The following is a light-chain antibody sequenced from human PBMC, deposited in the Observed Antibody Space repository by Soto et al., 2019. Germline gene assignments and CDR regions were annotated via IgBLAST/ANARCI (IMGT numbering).Light chain of an antibody. CDR3: QQYGSSRLT. CDR1: QSVSRIY. V-gene: IGKV3-20*01. Sequence: EIVLTQSPGTLSLSPGERATLSCRASQSVSRIYLAWYQQKPGQAPRLLIYGASDRATGIPDRFSGGGSGTDFTLTISRLEPEDFTVYYCQQYGSSRLTFGGGTKVEI. J-gene: IGKJ4*01. CDR2: GAS.